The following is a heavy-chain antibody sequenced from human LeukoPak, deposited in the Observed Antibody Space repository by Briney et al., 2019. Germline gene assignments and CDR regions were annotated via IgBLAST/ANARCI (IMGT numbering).Heavy chain of an antibody. CDR3: ARDGDGYNAYGFDY. CDR2: INPNSGGT. D-gene: IGHD5-24*01. CDR1: GYTFTGYY. Sequence: GASVKVSCKASGYTFTGYYMHWVRQAPGQGLESMGWINPNSGGTNYAQKFQGRVTMTRDTSISTAYMELSRLRSDDTAVYYCARDGDGYNAYGFDYWGQGTLVTVSS. J-gene: IGHJ4*02. V-gene: IGHV1-2*02.